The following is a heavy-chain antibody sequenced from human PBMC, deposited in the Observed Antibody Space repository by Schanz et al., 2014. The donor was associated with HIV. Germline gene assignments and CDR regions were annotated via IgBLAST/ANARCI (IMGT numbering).Heavy chain of an antibody. Sequence: EVQLVESGGGLVQPGGSLRLSCAASGFPFGSYAMSWVRQAPGKALEWVSAISGSGDNTYYADSVKGRFTMSRDNSKNTLYLQMNSLRAEDTALYYCAKVARWDYYGMDVWGQGTAVTVSS. CDR1: GFPFGSYA. J-gene: IGHJ6*02. CDR3: AKVARWDYYGMDV. CDR2: ISGSGDNT. V-gene: IGHV3-23*04.